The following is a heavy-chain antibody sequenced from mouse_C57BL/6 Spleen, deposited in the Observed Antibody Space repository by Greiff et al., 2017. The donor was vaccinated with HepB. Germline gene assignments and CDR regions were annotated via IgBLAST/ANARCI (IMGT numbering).Heavy chain of an antibody. CDR2: INYDGSST. V-gene: IGHV5-16*01. CDR3: AREGLRRNYAMDY. J-gene: IGHJ4*01. D-gene: IGHD2-4*01. Sequence: EVQLVESEGGLVQPGSSMKLSCTASGFTFSDYYMAWVRQVPEKGLEWVATINYDGSSTYYLDSLKSRFIISRDNAKNILYLQMSSLKSEDTATYYCAREGLRRNYAMDYWGQGTSVTVSS. CDR1: GFTFSDYY.